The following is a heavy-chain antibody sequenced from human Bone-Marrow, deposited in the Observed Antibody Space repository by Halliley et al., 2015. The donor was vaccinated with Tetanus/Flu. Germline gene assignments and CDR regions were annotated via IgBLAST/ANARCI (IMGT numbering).Heavy chain of an antibody. V-gene: IGHV3-74*01. J-gene: IGHJ4*02. Sequence: SLRLSCAASGFTFSIYWMHWVRQVPGKGLVWVSRINSDGSSTTHADSVKGRFTISRDNAKNKLYLQMNSLRAEDTAVYYCARDYYGSGSNSTAIFVYWGQGSLVTVSS. CDR1: GFTFSIYW. CDR2: INSDGSST. CDR3: ARDYYGSGSNSTAIFVY. D-gene: IGHD3-10*01.